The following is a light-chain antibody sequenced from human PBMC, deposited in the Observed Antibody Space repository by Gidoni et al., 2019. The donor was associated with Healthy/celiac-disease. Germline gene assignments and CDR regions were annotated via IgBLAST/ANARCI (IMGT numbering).Light chain of an antibody. CDR2: DAS. CDR1: QSVSSY. V-gene: IGKV3-11*01. J-gene: IGKJ4*01. CDR3: QQRSNWPLT. Sequence: IVLTQSPATLSLSPGQRATLSCRASQSVSSYLAWYQQKPGQAPRLLNYDASNRATGIPARFSGSGSGTDFTLTISSLEPEDFAVYYCQQRSNWPLTFGGGTKVEIK.